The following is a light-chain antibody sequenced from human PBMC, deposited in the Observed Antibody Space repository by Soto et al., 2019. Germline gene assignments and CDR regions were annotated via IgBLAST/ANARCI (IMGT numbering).Light chain of an antibody. J-gene: IGLJ3*02. Sequence: QSALTQPASVSESPGQSITISCTGTSSDVGGYNYVSWYQQHPGKAPKLMVFDVSNRPSGVSNRFSGSKSGNTASLTISGLQAEDEADYYCSSYSTSSTRVFGGGTKLTVL. V-gene: IGLV2-14*01. CDR2: DVS. CDR3: SSYSTSSTRV. CDR1: SSDVGGYNY.